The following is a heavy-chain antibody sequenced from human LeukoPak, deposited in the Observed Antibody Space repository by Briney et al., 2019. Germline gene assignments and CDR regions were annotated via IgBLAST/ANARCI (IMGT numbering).Heavy chain of an antibody. V-gene: IGHV3-13*01. J-gene: IGHJ6*02. Sequence: HPGGSLRLSCAASGFTFSNYDMHWVRQATGKGLEWVSAFHTAGDTHYSGSVKGRFATSRENAKNSFYLQMNNLRAGDTAVYYCARGSCSSRSCYKRVNGLDVWGQGTPVTVSS. CDR2: FHTAGDT. D-gene: IGHD2-2*01. CDR3: ARGSCSSRSCYKRVNGLDV. CDR1: GFTFSNYD.